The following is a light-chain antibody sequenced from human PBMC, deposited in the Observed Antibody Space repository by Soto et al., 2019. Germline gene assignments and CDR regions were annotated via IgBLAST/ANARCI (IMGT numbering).Light chain of an antibody. CDR1: QMIYTW. Sequence: DIQMTQSPSTLSASVGDSVTITCRASQMIYTWLAWYQQRPGKAPKLLIYEASSLDVGVPSRFSGSGSGTEFTLTISSLQPDDFATYYCQQYNSYSITFGQGTRREIK. CDR2: EAS. J-gene: IGKJ5*01. V-gene: IGKV1-5*03. CDR3: QQYNSYSIT.